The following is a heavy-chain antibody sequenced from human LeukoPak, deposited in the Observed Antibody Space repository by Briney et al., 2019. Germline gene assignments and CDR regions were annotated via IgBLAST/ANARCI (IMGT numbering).Heavy chain of an antibody. V-gene: IGHV3-23*01. D-gene: IGHD6-13*01. CDR2: ISGSGGSI. CDR1: GFTFSSYA. CDR3: ARVGSSISRHWFDP. J-gene: IGHJ5*02. Sequence: QPGGSLRLSCTAPGFTFSSYAMTWVRQAPGKGLEWVSGISGSGGSIDYADSVKGRFTIDRDNSKNTLHLQMNSLRAEDTAVYYCARVGSSISRHWFDPWGQGTLVTVSS.